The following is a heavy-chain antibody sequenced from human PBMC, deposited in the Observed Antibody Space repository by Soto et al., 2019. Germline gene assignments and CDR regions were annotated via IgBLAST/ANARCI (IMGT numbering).Heavy chain of an antibody. CDR3: ARALSRDGYNYNY. Sequence: GSLRLSCAASGFTFSSYWMHWVRQAPGKGLVWVSRINSDGSSTSYADSVKGRFTFSRDNAKNTLYLQMNSLRAEDTAVYYCARALSRDGYNYNYWGQGTLVTVSS. D-gene: IGHD5-12*01. CDR1: GFTFSSYW. V-gene: IGHV3-74*01. J-gene: IGHJ4*02. CDR2: INSDGSST.